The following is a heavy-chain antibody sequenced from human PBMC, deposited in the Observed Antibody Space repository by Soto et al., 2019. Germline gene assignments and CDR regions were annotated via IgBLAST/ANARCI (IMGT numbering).Heavy chain of an antibody. D-gene: IGHD3-22*01. CDR2: ISAYNGNT. CDR3: ARDRYDSSGYFAH. CDR1: GYTFTSYG. V-gene: IGHV1-18*01. Sequence: QVQLVQSGAEVKKPGASVKVSCKASGYTFTSYGISWVRQAPGQGLEWMGWISAYNGNTNYAQKLQGRVTMTTDPATRSSYVELRSLRSDDTAVYYCARDRYDSSGYFAHWGQGTLVTVSS. J-gene: IGHJ4*02.